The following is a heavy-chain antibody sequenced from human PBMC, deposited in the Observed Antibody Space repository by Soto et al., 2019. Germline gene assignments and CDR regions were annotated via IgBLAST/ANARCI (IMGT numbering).Heavy chain of an antibody. J-gene: IGHJ4*02. D-gene: IGHD2-8*01. Sequence: PXGSLRLSCLASGFSFNSFNMNWIRRAPGRGLEWVASISVSGDNIYYGDSMQGRFTISRDNSKRSVFLDLNSLRVEDTAVYYCARDLGLLKSMFDSWGQGTLVTVSS. CDR1: GFSFNSFN. V-gene: IGHV3-21*01. CDR3: ARDLGLLKSMFDS. CDR2: ISVSGDNI.